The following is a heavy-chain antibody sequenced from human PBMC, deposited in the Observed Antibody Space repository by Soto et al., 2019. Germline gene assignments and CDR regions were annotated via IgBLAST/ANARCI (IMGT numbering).Heavy chain of an antibody. CDR1: GYTFTTYA. J-gene: IGHJ6*02. CDR2: INAGNGNT. Sequence: GASVKVSCKASGYTFTTYAMHWVRQAPGQRLEWMGWINAGNGNTKYSQKFQGRVTITRDTSASTAYMELSSLRSEDTAVYYCARVQLERRYYYYGMDVWGQGTTVTVSS. CDR3: ARVQLERRYYYYGMDV. V-gene: IGHV1-3*01. D-gene: IGHD1-1*01.